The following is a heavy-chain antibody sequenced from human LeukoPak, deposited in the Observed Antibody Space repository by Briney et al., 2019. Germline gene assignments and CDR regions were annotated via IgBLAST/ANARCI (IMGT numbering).Heavy chain of an antibody. D-gene: IGHD3-3*02. J-gene: IGHJ2*01. CDR2: IYSGATT. V-gene: IGHV3-53*01. CDR1: GFTVTTKY. CDR3: ARVGDHFHWNLDL. Sequence: PGGSLRLSCAASGFTVTTKYMNWVRQAPGKGLEWVSIIYSGATTYYADSVKGRSTISRDISKNTVSLQMNSLRAEDTAVYFCARVGDHFHWNLDLWGRGTLVTVSS.